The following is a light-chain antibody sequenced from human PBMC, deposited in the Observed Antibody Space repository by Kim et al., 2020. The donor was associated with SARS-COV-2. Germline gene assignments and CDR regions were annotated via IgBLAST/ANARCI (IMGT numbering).Light chain of an antibody. CDR2: DAS. J-gene: IGKJ2*01. CDR1: QSVGSD. CDR3: LQCNKWPYT. V-gene: IGKV3-15*01. Sequence: EIVMTQSPATLSVSPGERATLSCRASQSVGSDLAWYQQKPGQAPRLLISDASTRATGIPDRFSGSGSGTDFSLTISSLQSEDFAVYYCLQCNKWPYTFGQGTKLVI.